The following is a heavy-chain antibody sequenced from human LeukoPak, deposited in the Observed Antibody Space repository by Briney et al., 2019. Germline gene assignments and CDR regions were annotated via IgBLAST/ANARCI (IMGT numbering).Heavy chain of an antibody. V-gene: IGHV3-7*01. J-gene: IGHJ4*02. D-gene: IGHD3-10*01. CDR2: IKDDGRQK. CDR1: GFTFSRYW. CDR3: ARGYYYGSGTYLSPYFDY. Sequence: GGSLRLSCAPSGFTFSRYWMTWVRQTPGKGLEWVASIKDDGRQKYYVDSVKGRVTISRDNAKNSLYLQMHSLRAEDTALYYCARGYYYGSGTYLSPYFDYWGQGTLVTVSS.